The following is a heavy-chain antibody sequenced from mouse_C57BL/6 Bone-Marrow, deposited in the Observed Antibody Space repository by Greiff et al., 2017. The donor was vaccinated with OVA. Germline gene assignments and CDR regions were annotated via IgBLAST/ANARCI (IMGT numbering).Heavy chain of an antibody. CDR1: GFNIKNTY. CDR2: IDPANDNT. J-gene: IGHJ4*01. D-gene: IGHD1-1*01. Sequence: QLKQSVAELVRPGASVKLSCTASGFNIKNTYMHWVKQRPEQGLEWIGRIDPANDNTKFAPKFQGKATMTADTSSNTAYLQLSSLSSEDTAVYCCARGNFGSSFYAMDYWGQGTSVTVSS. CDR3: ARGNFGSSFYAMDY. V-gene: IGHV14-3*01.